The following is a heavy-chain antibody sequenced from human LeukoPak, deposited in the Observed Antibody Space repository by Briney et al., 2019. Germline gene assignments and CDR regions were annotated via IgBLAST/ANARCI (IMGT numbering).Heavy chain of an antibody. CDR3: AKALMAYCGGDCSVPFDI. J-gene: IGHJ3*02. CDR1: GFTFSSYG. D-gene: IGHD2-21*02. Sequence: GGSLRLSCAASGFTFSSYGMHWVRQAPGKGLEWVSAISGSGGSTYYADSVKGRFTISRDNSKNTLYLQMNSLRAEDTAVYYCAKALMAYCGGDCSVPFDIWGQGTMVTVSS. CDR2: ISGSGGST. V-gene: IGHV3-23*01.